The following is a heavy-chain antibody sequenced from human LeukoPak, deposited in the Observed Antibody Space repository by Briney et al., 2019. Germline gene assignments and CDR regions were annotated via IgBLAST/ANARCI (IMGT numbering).Heavy chain of an antibody. CDR1: GFTFSDYY. V-gene: IGHV3-11*01. J-gene: IGHJ5*02. D-gene: IGHD2-15*01. CDR3: ARDIVVVVAATRWFDP. Sequence: PGGSLRLSCAASGFTFSDYYMSWVRQAPGKGLEWVSYISSSGSTIYYADSVKGRFTISRDNAKNSLYLQMNSLRAEDTAVYYCARDIVVVVAATRWFDPWGQGTLVTVSS. CDR2: ISSSGSTI.